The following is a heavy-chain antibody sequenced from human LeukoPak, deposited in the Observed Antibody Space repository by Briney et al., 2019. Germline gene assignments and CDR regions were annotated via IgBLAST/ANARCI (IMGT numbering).Heavy chain of an antibody. CDR3: AIQPWGSGNNWYFDL. V-gene: IGHV1-2*02. D-gene: IGHD7-27*01. J-gene: IGHJ2*01. Sequence: ASVKVSCKASGYTFTAYYIHWVRQAPGQGREWMGWISPNSGGTDYAQKFQGRVTMTRDTSISTAYVELSSLTSDDTAVYYCAIQPWGSGNNWYFDLWGRGTLVTVSS. CDR1: GYTFTAYY. CDR2: ISPNSGGT.